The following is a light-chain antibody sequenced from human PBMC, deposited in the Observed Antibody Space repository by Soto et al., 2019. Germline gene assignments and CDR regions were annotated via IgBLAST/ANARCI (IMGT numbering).Light chain of an antibody. CDR3: LQDNSYPRT. Sequence: AIQMTQSPSSLSAFPGDTVTITCRASQDIRKDLSWYQQKPGKAPKLLIYGTDSLERGVPSRFSGSGSATDFTLTISSLQPEDFATYYCLQDNSYPRTFGQGTKVDIK. V-gene: IGKV1-6*01. CDR2: GTD. CDR1: QDIRKD. J-gene: IGKJ1*01.